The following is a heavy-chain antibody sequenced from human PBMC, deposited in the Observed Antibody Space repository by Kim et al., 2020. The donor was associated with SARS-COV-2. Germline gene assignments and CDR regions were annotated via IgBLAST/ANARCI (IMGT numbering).Heavy chain of an antibody. Sequence: SETLSLTCIVSGGSISSYYWSWIRQPPGKGLEWIGYIYYSGSTNYNPSLKSRVTISANTSKNQFSLKLSSVTAADTAVYYCARVVPAASQFDPWGQGTLVTVSS. CDR3: ARVVPAASQFDP. CDR1: GGSISSYY. J-gene: IGHJ5*02. CDR2: IYYSGST. D-gene: IGHD2-2*01. V-gene: IGHV4-59*01.